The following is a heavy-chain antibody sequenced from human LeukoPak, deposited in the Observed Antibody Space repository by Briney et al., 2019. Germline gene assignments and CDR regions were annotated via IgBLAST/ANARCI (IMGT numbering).Heavy chain of an antibody. D-gene: IGHD3-10*01. Sequence: SETLSLTCTVSGGSISSGSYYWSWIRQPPGKGLEWIGEINHSGSTNYNPSLKSRVTISVDTSKNQFSLKLSSVTAADTAVYYCARGLPAYYGSGSYYIYWGQGTLVTVSS. CDR3: ARGLPAYYGSGSYYIY. CDR2: INHSGST. J-gene: IGHJ4*02. CDR1: GGSISSGSYY. V-gene: IGHV4-39*07.